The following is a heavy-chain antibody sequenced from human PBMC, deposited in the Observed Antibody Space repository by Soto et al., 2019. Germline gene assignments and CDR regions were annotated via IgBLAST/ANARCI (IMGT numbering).Heavy chain of an antibody. CDR3: AKRATGTDFDY. CDR2: ISGSGDST. CDR1: GFTFSSYA. D-gene: IGHD1-1*01. Sequence: EVQLLESGGGLVQPGGSLRLSCAASGFTFSSYAMSWVRQAPGKGLEWVSVISGSGDSTYYADSVKGRFTISRDNSKNTLYMQMNSLGAEDTAVYYCAKRATGTDFDYWGQGTLVTVSS. V-gene: IGHV3-23*01. J-gene: IGHJ4*02.